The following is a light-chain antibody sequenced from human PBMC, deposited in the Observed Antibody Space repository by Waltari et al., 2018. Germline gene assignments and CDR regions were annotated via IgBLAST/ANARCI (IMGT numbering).Light chain of an antibody. CDR3: QQYNSYWWT. CDR1: QSVSSW. CDR2: KAS. V-gene: IGKV1-5*03. J-gene: IGKJ1*01. Sequence: DFQMTPSPSTLSASVGDRVTITCRASQSVSSWLAWYQQKPGKAPKLLIYKASSLESGVPSRFSGSGSGTEFTLTISSLQPDDFATYYCQQYNSYWWTFGQGTKVEIK.